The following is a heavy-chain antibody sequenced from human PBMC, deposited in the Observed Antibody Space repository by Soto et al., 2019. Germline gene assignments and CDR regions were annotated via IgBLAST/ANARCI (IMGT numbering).Heavy chain of an antibody. CDR2: IYYSGST. CDR1: GGSISSSSYY. D-gene: IGHD6-19*01. CDR3: AGLSSGWWKETDY. J-gene: IGHJ4*02. V-gene: IGHV4-39*01. Sequence: QLQLQESGPGLVKPSETLSLTCTVSGGSISSSSYYWGWIRQPPGKGLEWIGSIYYSGSTYYNPSLTSRVPISVDTSKNQFSLKLSSVTAADTAVYYCAGLSSGWWKETDYWGQGTLVPVSS.